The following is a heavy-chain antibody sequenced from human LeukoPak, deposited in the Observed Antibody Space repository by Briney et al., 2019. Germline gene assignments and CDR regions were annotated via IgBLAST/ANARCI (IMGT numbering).Heavy chain of an antibody. Sequence: ASVKVSCKASGYTFTNYDTNWVRQATGQGLEWMGWMNPNSGNTVYAQKFQGRVTMTKSTSISTAYMELSSLRSEDTAVYYCARGGGATSKNFDYWGQGTLVTVSS. CDR3: ARGGGATSKNFDY. V-gene: IGHV1-8*01. D-gene: IGHD1-26*01. CDR1: GYTFTNYD. J-gene: IGHJ4*02. CDR2: MNPNSGNT.